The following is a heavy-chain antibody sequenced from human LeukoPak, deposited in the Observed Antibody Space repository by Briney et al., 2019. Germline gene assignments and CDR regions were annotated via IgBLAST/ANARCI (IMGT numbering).Heavy chain of an antibody. Sequence: GGSLRLSCAASGFTFSSYAMHWVRQAPGKGLEWVAVISYDGSNKYYAAHVKGRFTISRDHSKNTVYLQMNSLRAGDTAVYFCARDQYCSCLYDYGGQGTLVTVSS. D-gene: IGHD6-19*01. CDR1: GFTFSSYA. V-gene: IGHV3-30*04. J-gene: IGHJ4*02. CDR2: ISYDGSNK. CDR3: ARDQYCSCLYDY.